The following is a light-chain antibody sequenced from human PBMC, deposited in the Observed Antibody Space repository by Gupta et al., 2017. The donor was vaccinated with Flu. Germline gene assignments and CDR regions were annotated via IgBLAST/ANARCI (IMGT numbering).Light chain of an antibody. CDR2: DGA. CDR3: QQYASLPYT. V-gene: IGKV1-33*01. CDR1: QDIEKY. Sequence: EIQMTQSPRYLPASVGDRVTITRQASQDIEKYLHWFQQKKGEAPKLLIYDGATRETGVTSRFSGSGSGTHFTLTISDLQPEDFATYHCQQYASLPYTFGQGTTLDFK. J-gene: IGKJ2*01.